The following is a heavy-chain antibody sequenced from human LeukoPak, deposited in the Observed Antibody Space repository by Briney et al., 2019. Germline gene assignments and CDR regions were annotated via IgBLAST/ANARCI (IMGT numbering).Heavy chain of an antibody. V-gene: IGHV1-18*01. J-gene: IGHJ4*02. Sequence: ASVKVSCKASGGTFSSYTISWVRQAPGQGLEWMGWISAYNGNTNYAQKLQGRVTMTTDTSTSTAYMELRSLRSDDTAVYYCARDHYDFWSGYYYYFDYWGQGTLVTVSS. CDR2: ISAYNGNT. CDR3: ARDHYDFWSGYYYYFDY. D-gene: IGHD3-3*01. CDR1: GGTFSSYT.